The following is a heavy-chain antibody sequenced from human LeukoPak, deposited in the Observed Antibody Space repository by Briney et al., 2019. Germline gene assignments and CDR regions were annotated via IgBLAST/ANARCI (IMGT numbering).Heavy chain of an antibody. CDR1: GFTFSSYA. D-gene: IGHD6-25*01. CDR2: ISGSGGST. CDR3: AKDTYRDIAAGWFDP. V-gene: IGHV3-23*01. J-gene: IGHJ5*02. Sequence: GGSLRLSCAASGFTFSSYAMSWVRQAPGKGLEGVSAISGSGGSTYYADSVKGRFTISRDNSKNTLYLQMNSLRAEDTAVYYCAKDTYRDIAAGWFDPWGQGTLVTVSS.